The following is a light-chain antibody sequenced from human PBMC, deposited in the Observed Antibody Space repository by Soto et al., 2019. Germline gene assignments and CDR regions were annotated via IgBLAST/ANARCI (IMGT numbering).Light chain of an antibody. CDR3: QQSYSTTWT. Sequence: DIQLTQSPSSLSASVGDKVTITCRASQSIRSYLNWVQQKPGKAPKLLIYAASSLQSGVPSRFSGSESETDFTLTISSLQPEDFANYSCQQSYSTTWTFGQGTKVEIK. CDR1: QSIRSY. J-gene: IGKJ1*01. V-gene: IGKV1-39*01. CDR2: AAS.